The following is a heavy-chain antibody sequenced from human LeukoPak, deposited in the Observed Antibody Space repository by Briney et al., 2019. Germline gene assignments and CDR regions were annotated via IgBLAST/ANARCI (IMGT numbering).Heavy chain of an antibody. D-gene: IGHD2-8*02. V-gene: IGHV5-51*01. Sequence: PGESLQISCQGSGYSFSTYWIGWVRQMPGKGLEWMGLINAADSDTRYSPSFQGQVLISVDKSISTAYLQWGNLKATDTAFYYCARVPSTGGSCSRTFDYWGQGTLVTVYS. CDR1: GYSFSTYW. CDR3: ARVPSTGGSCSRTFDY. J-gene: IGHJ4*02. CDR2: INAADSDT.